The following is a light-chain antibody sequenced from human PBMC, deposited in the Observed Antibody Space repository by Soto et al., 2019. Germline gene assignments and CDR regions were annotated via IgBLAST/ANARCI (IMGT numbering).Light chain of an antibody. J-gene: IGKJ2*01. CDR1: QSVGSN. V-gene: IGKV3-15*01. CDR2: GAS. Sequence: EIVMTQSPATLSVSPGERASLSCRASQSVGSNLAWYQQTAGQAPRLLIYGASTRATGIPARFSGSGSGTEFTLTISSLQFEDFAVDSCQQYTNWPYTFGQGTKLEIK. CDR3: QQYTNWPYT.